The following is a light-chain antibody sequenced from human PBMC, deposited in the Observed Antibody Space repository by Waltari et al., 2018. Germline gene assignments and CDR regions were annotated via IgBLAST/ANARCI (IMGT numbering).Light chain of an antibody. J-gene: IGLJ3*02. V-gene: IGLV2-23*01. Sequence: QSALTQPASVSGSPGQSITISCTGTSSDVGIYNLVSWYQQYPGKAPKVMIYDDNRRPSGVSVRCSGSKSGNTASLTISGVQAEDEADYYCCSYAGSYTWVFGGGTKLTVL. CDR3: CSYAGSYTWV. CDR1: SSDVGIYNL. CDR2: DDN.